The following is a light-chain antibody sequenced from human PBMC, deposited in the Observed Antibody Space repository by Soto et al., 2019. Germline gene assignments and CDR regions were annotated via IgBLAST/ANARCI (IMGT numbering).Light chain of an antibody. CDR3: TSYSTSSTLVL. V-gene: IGLV2-14*01. CDR2: EVF. CDR1: SNDVGGYNY. Sequence: QSVLTQPASVSGSPGQSITISCTGTSNDVGGYNYVSWYQHHPGKAPKLRIYEVFTRPSEVSNRFSGSKSGNTASLTISGLQAEDEADYYCTSYSTSSTLVLFGGGTKLTVL. J-gene: IGLJ2*01.